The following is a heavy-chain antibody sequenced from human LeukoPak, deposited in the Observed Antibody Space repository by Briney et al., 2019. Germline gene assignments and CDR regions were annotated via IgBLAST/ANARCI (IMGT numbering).Heavy chain of an antibody. Sequence: SETLSLTCTVSGDSIVRGDYYWSWLRQHPGTGLEWIGYIYYSGSTYYNPSLKSRVTISVDTSKNQFSLKLSSVTAADTAVYYCARDVTVVVPAAIVRWFDPWGQGTLVTVSS. CDR2: IYYSGST. CDR1: GDSIVRGDYY. CDR3: ARDVTVVVPAAIVRWFDP. D-gene: IGHD2-2*01. J-gene: IGHJ5*02. V-gene: IGHV4-31*03.